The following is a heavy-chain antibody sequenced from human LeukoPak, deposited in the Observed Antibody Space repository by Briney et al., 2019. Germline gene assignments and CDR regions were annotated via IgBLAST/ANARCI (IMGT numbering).Heavy chain of an antibody. D-gene: IGHD2-8*01. V-gene: IGHV3-73*01. Sequence: GGSLRLSRAASGFTFSGSAMHWVRQASGKGLEWVGRIRSEANSYATAYAASVKGRFTISRDDSKNTAYLQMNSLKTEDTAVYYCTLPRGYCTNGVCPNYYYYYMDVWGKGTTVTVSS. J-gene: IGHJ6*03. CDR1: GFTFSGSA. CDR2: IRSEANSYAT. CDR3: TLPRGYCTNGVCPNYYYYYMDV.